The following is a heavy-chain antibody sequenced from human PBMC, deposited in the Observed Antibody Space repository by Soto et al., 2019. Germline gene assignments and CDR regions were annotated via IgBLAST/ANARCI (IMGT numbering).Heavy chain of an antibody. D-gene: IGHD1-7*01. V-gene: IGHV1-69*13. CDR3: AKNSGLYNWNYVLLGMDV. J-gene: IGHJ6*02. CDR1: GGTFSSYA. CDR2: IIPIFGTA. Sequence: SLKVSCKASGGTFSSYAISWVRQAPGQGLEWMGGIIPIFGTANYAQKFQGRVTITADESTSTAYMELSSLRSEDTAVYYCAKNSGLYNWNYVLLGMDVWGQGTTVTVS.